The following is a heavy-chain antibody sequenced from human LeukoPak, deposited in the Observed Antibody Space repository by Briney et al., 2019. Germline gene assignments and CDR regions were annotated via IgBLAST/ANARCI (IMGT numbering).Heavy chain of an antibody. J-gene: IGHJ4*02. V-gene: IGHV4-59*01. CDR1: GGSISSYY. CDR3: ARADCTDGLCYKFYFDF. D-gene: IGHD2-8*01. CDR2: VYKSGST. Sequence: PSETLSLTCTVSGGSISSYYWSWIRQPPRKGLEWIGYVYKSGSTNYNPSLKSRVTISVDTCKYQVYLKLSSVTAADTGVYYCARADCTDGLCYKFYFDFWGQGTLVTVSS.